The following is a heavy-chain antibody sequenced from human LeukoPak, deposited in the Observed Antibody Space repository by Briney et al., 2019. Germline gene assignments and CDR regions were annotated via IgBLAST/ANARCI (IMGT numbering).Heavy chain of an antibody. D-gene: IGHD2/OR15-2a*01. CDR1: GYNFTNYG. Sequence: ASVKVSCKASGYNFTNYGISWVRQAPGQGLEWMGWISTYNGNTYYAQKLQGRVTMTRDMSTSTDYMELSSLRSDDTAVYYCARTRGSHISMAYLDYWGQGTLVTVSS. CDR2: ISTYNGNT. J-gene: IGHJ4*02. CDR3: ARTRGSHISMAYLDY. V-gene: IGHV1-18*01.